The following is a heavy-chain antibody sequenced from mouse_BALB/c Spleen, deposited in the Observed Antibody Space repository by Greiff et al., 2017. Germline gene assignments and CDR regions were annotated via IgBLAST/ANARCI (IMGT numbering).Heavy chain of an antibody. V-gene: IGHV1-87*01. Sequence: QVQLKESGAELARPGASVKLSCKASGYTFTSYWMQWVKQRPGQGLEWIGALYPGDGDTRYTQKFKGKATLTADKSSSTAYMQLSSLASEDSAVYYCARSTMTPYAMDYWGQGTSVTVSS. D-gene: IGHD2-4*01. CDR2: LYPGDGDT. CDR1: GYTFTSYW. J-gene: IGHJ4*01. CDR3: ARSTMTPYAMDY.